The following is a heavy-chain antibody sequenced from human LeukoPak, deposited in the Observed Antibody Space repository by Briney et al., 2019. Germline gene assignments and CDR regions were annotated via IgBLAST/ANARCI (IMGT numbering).Heavy chain of an antibody. Sequence: SETLSLTCAVSGASMNTHYWSWIRQPPGKGLEWIGYMLDTVTTKDNPSLKSRFTLSADTSKNQFSLRLTSVTAADSAVYYCATIKRGNIFGYFDFWGQGIPVTVSS. CDR1: GASMNTHY. V-gene: IGHV4-59*11. CDR2: MLDTVTT. D-gene: IGHD5-18*01. J-gene: IGHJ4*02. CDR3: ATIKRGNIFGYFDF.